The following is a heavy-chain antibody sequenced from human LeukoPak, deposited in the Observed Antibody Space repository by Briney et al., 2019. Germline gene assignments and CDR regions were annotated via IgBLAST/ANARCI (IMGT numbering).Heavy chain of an antibody. D-gene: IGHD2-15*01. CDR3: ARDTAHIVVVVAATSLGLDY. V-gene: IGHV1-46*01. CDR2: INPSGGST. J-gene: IGHJ4*02. CDR1: GYTFTSYY. Sequence: ASVKVSCKASGYTFTSYYMHWVRQAPGQGLEWMGIINPSGGSTSYAQKFQGRVTMTRDMSTSTVYMELSSLRSEDTAVYYCARDTAHIVVVVAATSLGLDYWGQGTLVTVSS.